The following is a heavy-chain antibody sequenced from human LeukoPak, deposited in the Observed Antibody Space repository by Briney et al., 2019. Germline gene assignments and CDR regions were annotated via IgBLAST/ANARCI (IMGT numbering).Heavy chain of an antibody. CDR2: ISSDGSNT. V-gene: IGHV3-74*01. CDR3: APQRGYAFDI. J-gene: IGHJ3*02. CDR1: GFTFSSYW. Sequence: GGSLRLSCAASGFTFSSYWMHWVRQAPGKGLVWVSRISSDGSNTNYADSVKGRFTISRDNAKNTLYLQMNSLRAEDMAVYYCAPQRGYAFDIWGQRTMVTVSS.